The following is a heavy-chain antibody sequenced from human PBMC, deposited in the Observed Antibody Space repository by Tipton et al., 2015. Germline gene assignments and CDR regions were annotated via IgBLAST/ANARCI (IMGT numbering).Heavy chain of an antibody. Sequence: GLVKPSQTLSLTCGISGDSVSSDSAAWHWIRQSPSRGLEWLGNTYYRSKWYSDYAVSVKSRITINSDTSKNQFSLQLNSVTPEDTAGYYCARGRNNAFDSGGQGTLVTVSS. CDR2: TYYRSKWYS. V-gene: IGHV6-1*01. CDR3: ARGRNNAFDS. CDR1: GDSVSSDSAA. J-gene: IGHJ3*02.